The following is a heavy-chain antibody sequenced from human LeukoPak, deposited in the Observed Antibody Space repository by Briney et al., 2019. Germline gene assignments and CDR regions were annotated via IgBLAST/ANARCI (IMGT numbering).Heavy chain of an antibody. Sequence: ASVKVSYTPSVYTFTTYGISWVRQAPGQGLEWMGWISAYNGNTNYAQKLQGRVTMNTDTSTSTAYMELRSLRSDDTAVYYCARGGYCTTTTCFVLAAEFDYWGQGILVTVSS. D-gene: IGHD2-2*01. CDR3: ARGGYCTTTTCFVLAAEFDY. V-gene: IGHV1-18*01. J-gene: IGHJ4*02. CDR1: VYTFTTYG. CDR2: ISAYNGNT.